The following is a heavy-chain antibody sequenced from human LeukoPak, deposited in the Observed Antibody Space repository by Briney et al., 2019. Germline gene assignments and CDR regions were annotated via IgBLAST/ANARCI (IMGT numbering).Heavy chain of an antibody. J-gene: IGHJ3*02. Sequence: GGSLRLSCAASGFTFSSYAMTWVRQAPGKGLEWVSAISGSADNTYYADSVKGRFTISRDNSKNTLYLQMNSLRAEDTAVYYCARALGWDCSGGSCLDAFDIWGQGTMVTVSS. CDR3: ARALGWDCSGGSCLDAFDI. CDR1: GFTFSSYA. D-gene: IGHD2-15*01. CDR2: ISGSADNT. V-gene: IGHV3-23*01.